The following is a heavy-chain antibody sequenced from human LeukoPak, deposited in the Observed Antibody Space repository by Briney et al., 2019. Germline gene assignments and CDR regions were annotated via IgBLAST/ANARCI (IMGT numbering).Heavy chain of an antibody. D-gene: IGHD3-10*01. CDR3: ASKPPGVAFDI. J-gene: IGHJ3*02. Sequence: SETLSLTCAVYGGSFSGYYWSWIRQPPGKGLEWIGEINHSGSTNYNPSLKSRVTISVDTSKNQFSLKLSSVTAADTAVYYCASKPPGVAFDIWGQGTMVTVSS. CDR1: GGSFSGYY. V-gene: IGHV4-34*01. CDR2: INHSGST.